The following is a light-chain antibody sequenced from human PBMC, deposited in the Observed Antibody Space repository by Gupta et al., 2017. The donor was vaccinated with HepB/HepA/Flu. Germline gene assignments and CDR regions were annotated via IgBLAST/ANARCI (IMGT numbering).Light chain of an antibody. V-gene: IGKV1-39*01. CDR1: QSISSY. Sequence: DIQMTQSPSSLSASVGDRVTITCRASQSISSYLNWYQQKPGKAPKLLIYGASSLQSGVPSRFSGSGSGTDFTLTISSLQPEDFATYYCQECYSIPLTFGGGTKVEIK. CDR3: QECYSIPLT. CDR2: GAS. J-gene: IGKJ4*01.